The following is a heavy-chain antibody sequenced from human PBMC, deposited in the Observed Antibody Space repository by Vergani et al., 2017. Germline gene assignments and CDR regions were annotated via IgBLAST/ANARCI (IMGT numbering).Heavy chain of an antibody. CDR1: GFTFSSSG. CDR3: ASDPLIAVAGTGDAFVM. D-gene: IGHD6-19*01. V-gene: IGHV3-30*02. Sequence: QVQLVESGGGVVQPGGSLRLSCAASGFTFSSSGMHWVRQAPGKGLEWVAFIRCDGSNKYYADSVKGRFTISRDNSKNTLYLQMNSRRAEDTAVYYGASDPLIAVAGTGDAFVMWGEGTMVTVSS. CDR2: IRCDGSNK. J-gene: IGHJ3*02.